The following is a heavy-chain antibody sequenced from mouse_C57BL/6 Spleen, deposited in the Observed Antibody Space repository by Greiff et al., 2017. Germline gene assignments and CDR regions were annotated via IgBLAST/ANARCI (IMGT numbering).Heavy chain of an antibody. CDR2: ISDGGSYT. J-gene: IGHJ3*01. CDR1: GFTFSSYA. CDR3: AREDYGSSYEAY. D-gene: IGHD1-1*01. V-gene: IGHV5-4*01. Sequence: EVHLVESGGGLVKPGGSLKLSCAASGFTFSSYAMSWVRQTPEKRLEWVATISDGGSYTYYPDNVKGRFTISRDNAKNNLYLQMSHLKSEDTAMYYCAREDYGSSYEAYWGQGTLVTVSA.